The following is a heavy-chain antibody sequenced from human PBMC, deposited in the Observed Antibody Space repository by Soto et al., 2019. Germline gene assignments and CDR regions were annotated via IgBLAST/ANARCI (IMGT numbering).Heavy chain of an antibody. J-gene: IGHJ4*02. CDR2: IYFNGNT. CDR1: GVSISDTSYY. CDR3: ARQGSY. V-gene: IGHV4-39*01. Sequence: QLQLQESGPGLVKPSETLSLTCTVSGVSISDTSYYWGWIRQPPGKGLEWIGTIYFNGNTFYNPSLKSRLNISVDTSSNQFSLRLTSVTAADTAVYYCARQGSYWGQGTLVAVSS.